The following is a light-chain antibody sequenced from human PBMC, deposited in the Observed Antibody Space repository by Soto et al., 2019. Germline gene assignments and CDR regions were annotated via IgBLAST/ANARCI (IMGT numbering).Light chain of an antibody. CDR2: GAS. CDR3: QQYNNWRPWT. Sequence: EIVMTQSPATLAVSPGERATLSCRASQSVSSNLAWYQQKPGQPPRLPIYGASTRATGIPASFSGSGSGTEFTLTISSLQYEDFAVYYCQQYNNWRPWTFGQGTKVDI. CDR1: QSVSSN. V-gene: IGKV3-15*01. J-gene: IGKJ1*01.